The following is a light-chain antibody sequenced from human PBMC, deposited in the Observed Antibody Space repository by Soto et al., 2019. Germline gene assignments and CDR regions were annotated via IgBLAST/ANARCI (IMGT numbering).Light chain of an antibody. CDR3: QQSYSRPRT. V-gene: IGKV1-39*01. CDR1: QSISSY. J-gene: IGKJ1*01. CDR2: TAS. Sequence: IQMTQSQSSLSASVGDRVTITCRASQSISSYLNWYQQKPGKAPNLLIYTASSLESGVPSRFSGSGSGTDFTLTISSLQPEDFATYFCQQSYSRPRTFGQGTKVDVK.